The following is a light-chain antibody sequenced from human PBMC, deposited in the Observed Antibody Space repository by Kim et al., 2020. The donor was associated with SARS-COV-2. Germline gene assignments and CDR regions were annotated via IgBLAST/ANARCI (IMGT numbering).Light chain of an antibody. Sequence: SPGEGATRACRASHRVSSSFLACYLHKPGQAPRLLIYGTSNRATGIPARFNGSGSGTDFTLTISRLEPDDFAVYYCHQYGSSPPYSFGQGTKLEI. CDR3: HQYGSSPPYS. CDR1: HRVSSSF. CDR2: GTS. V-gene: IGKV3-20*01. J-gene: IGKJ2*03.